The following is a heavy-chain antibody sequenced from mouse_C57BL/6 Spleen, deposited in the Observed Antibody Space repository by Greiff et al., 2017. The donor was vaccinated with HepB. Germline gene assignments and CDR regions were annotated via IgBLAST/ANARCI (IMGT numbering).Heavy chain of an antibody. J-gene: IGHJ4*01. CDR3: TTDYGSSLDY. CDR1: GFNIKDYY. Sequence: VHVKQSGAELVRPGASVKLSCTASGFNIKDYYMHWVKQRPEQGLEWIGRIDPEDGDTEYAPKFQGKATMTADTSSNTAYLQLSSLTSEDTAVYYCTTDYGSSLDYWGQGTSVTVSS. V-gene: IGHV14-1*01. CDR2: IDPEDGDT. D-gene: IGHD1-1*01.